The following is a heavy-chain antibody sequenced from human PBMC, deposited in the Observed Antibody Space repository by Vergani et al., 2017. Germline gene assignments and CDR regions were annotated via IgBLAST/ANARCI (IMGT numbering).Heavy chain of an antibody. CDR3: AKHFRGWGIDY. V-gene: IGHV3-30*02. Sequence: QVQLVESGGGVVQRGGSLRLYCATSGFALSNYDMQWTRQGQGKGLEFVAFIQFDESNQYYADSVKGRFTLSRDFSKNTLYLQMNSLRTDDTATYYCAKHFRGWGIDYWGQGTQVIVSS. CDR2: IQFDESNQ. D-gene: IGHD3-16*01. CDR1: GFALSNYD. J-gene: IGHJ4*02.